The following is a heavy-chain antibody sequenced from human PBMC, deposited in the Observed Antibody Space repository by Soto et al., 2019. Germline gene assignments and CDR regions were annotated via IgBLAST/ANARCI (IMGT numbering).Heavy chain of an antibody. CDR2: ISTTSFTI. V-gene: IGHV3-48*02. D-gene: IGHD2-15*01. Sequence: GSLRLSCAASGFRFSTYNMDWVRQAPGKGPEWIAHISTTSFTIYYADSVKGRFTISRDNDRNSLYLEMNSLRDEDTAVYYCARDRCYDGTCYSASDSWGQGTLVTVSS. J-gene: IGHJ5*01. CDR1: GFRFSTYN. CDR3: ARDRCYDGTCYSASDS.